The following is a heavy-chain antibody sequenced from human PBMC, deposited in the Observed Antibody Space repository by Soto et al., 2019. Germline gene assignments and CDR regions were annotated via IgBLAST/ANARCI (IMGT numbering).Heavy chain of an antibody. V-gene: IGHV3-9*01. CDR3: AKDNDDILTGLFDY. CDR1: GFTFDDYA. CDR2: ISWNSGSI. J-gene: IGHJ4*02. D-gene: IGHD3-9*01. Sequence: LGGSLRLSCAASGFTFDDYAMHWVRQAPGKGLEWVSGISWNSGSIGYADSVKGRFTISRDNAKNSLYLQMNSLRAEDTALYYCAKDNDDILTGLFDYWGQGTLVTVSS.